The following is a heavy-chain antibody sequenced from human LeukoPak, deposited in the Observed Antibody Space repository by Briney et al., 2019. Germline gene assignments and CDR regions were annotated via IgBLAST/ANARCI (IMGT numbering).Heavy chain of an antibody. CDR3: ARDFGAGYYGSGSWYYYYMDV. Sequence: GGSLRLSCAASGFTFSSYSMNWVRQAPGKGLEWVSSISSSSSYIYYADSVKGRFTISRDNAKNSLYLQMNSLRAEDTAVYYCARDFGAGYYGSGSWYYYYMDVWGKGTTVTVSS. J-gene: IGHJ6*03. CDR1: GFTFSSYS. CDR2: ISSSSSYI. D-gene: IGHD3-10*01. V-gene: IGHV3-21*04.